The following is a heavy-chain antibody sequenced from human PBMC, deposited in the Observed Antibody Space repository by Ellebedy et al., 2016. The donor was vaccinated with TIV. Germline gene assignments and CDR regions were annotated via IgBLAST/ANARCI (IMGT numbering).Heavy chain of an antibody. J-gene: IGHJ3*02. CDR3: ARNPYCGGDGDAFDI. Sequence: SGPTLVKPTQTLTLTCTFSGFSLSTTGMCVSWIRQPPGKALEWLALIDWDDDKYYSTSLKTRLTISKDTSKNQVVLTMTNMDPVDTATYFCARNPYCGGDGDAFDIWGQGTMVTVSS. CDR1: GFSLSTTGMC. CDR2: IDWDDDK. D-gene: IGHD2-21*02. V-gene: IGHV2-70*01.